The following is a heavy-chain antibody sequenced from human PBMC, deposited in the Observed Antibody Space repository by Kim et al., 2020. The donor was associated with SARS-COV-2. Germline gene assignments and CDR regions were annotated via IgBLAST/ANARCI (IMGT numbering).Heavy chain of an antibody. Sequence: GGSLRLSCAASGFTFSSYAMSWVRQAPGKGLEWVSAISGSGGSTYYADSVKGRFTISRDNSKNTLYLQMNSLRAEDTAVYYCAKGGSYYYDSSGFYYYYYGMDVWGQGTTVTVSS. CDR2: ISGSGGST. D-gene: IGHD3-22*01. J-gene: IGHJ6*02. CDR3: AKGGSYYYDSSGFYYYYYGMDV. V-gene: IGHV3-23*01. CDR1: GFTFSSYA.